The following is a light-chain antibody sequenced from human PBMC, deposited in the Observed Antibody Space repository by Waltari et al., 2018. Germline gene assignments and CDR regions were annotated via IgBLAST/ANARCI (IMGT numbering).Light chain of an antibody. V-gene: IGKV4-1*01. Sequence: DIVMTQSPDSLAVSLGERATINCKSSQSVLYNSNNKNYLAWYQQKPGQPPKPLIYWASTRESGVPDRFSGSGSGTDVTLTISSLQAEDVAVYYCQQYYTTLITFGQGTRLEIK. J-gene: IGKJ5*01. CDR3: QQYYTTLIT. CDR1: QSVLYNSNNKNY. CDR2: WAS.